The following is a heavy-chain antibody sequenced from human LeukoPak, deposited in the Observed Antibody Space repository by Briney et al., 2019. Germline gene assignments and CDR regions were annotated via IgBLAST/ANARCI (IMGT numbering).Heavy chain of an antibody. Sequence: GGSLRLSCAASGFIFSSYSMNWVRQGPGKGLEWVSYISSSSTSIYYADSVKGRFTISRDNSKNTLYLQMNSLRAEDTAVYYCAKYRGGYDYWGQGTLVTVSS. CDR2: ISSSSTSI. J-gene: IGHJ4*02. CDR1: GFIFSSYS. CDR3: AKYRGGYDY. D-gene: IGHD2-2*02. V-gene: IGHV3-48*01.